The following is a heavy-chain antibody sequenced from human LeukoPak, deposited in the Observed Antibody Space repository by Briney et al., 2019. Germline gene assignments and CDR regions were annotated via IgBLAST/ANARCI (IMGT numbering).Heavy chain of an antibody. J-gene: IGHJ4*02. D-gene: IGHD3-16*01. CDR3: AKDGGVFLYYFDY. CDR1: GFTFSSYA. Sequence: QTGGSLRLSCAASGFTFSSYAMSWVRQAPGKGLEWVSAISGTGGSTDYADSVKGRFAISRDTSKNTLYLQMNSLRAEDTAVYYCAKDGGVFLYYFDYWGQGTLVTVSS. V-gene: IGHV3-23*01. CDR2: ISGTGGST.